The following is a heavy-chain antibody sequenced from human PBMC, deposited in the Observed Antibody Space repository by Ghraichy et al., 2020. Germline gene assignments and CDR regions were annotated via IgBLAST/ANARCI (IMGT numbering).Heavy chain of an antibody. J-gene: IGHJ4*02. CDR3: ARGCSGGSCPYPYYFDY. Sequence: SVKVSCKASGGTFSSYAISWVRQAPGQGLEWMGRIIPILGIANYAQKFQGRVTITADKSTSTAYMELSSLRSEDTAVYYCARGCSGGSCPYPYYFDYWGQGTLVTVSS. CDR2: IIPILGIA. D-gene: IGHD2-15*01. CDR1: GGTFSSYA. V-gene: IGHV1-69*04.